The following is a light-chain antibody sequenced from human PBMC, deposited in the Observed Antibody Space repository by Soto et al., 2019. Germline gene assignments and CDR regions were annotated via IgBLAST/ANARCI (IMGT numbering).Light chain of an antibody. Sequence: QSALTQPASVSGSPGQSITISCTGTSSDVGGYNYVSWYQQHPGKAPKLMIYEVSNRPSGVSNRFSGSKSGNTASLTISVLQAEDEADYYCSSYTSSSNLVVFGGGTKLTVL. CDR1: SSDVGGYNY. J-gene: IGLJ2*01. CDR3: SSYTSSSNLVV. CDR2: EVS. V-gene: IGLV2-14*01.